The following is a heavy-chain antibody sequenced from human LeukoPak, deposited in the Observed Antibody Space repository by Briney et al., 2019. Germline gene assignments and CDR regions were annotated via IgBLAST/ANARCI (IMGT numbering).Heavy chain of an antibody. Sequence: ASVKVSCKASGYTFNSYDISWVRQAPGQGLEWMAWISTYNGNTNYALKVQGRATMTTDTSTSTAHMELRSPRSDDTAVYYCARVLRYDFWSAYYFDYWGQGTLVTVSS. D-gene: IGHD3-3*01. CDR2: ISTYNGNT. CDR1: GYTFNSYD. J-gene: IGHJ4*02. CDR3: ARVLRYDFWSAYYFDY. V-gene: IGHV1-18*01.